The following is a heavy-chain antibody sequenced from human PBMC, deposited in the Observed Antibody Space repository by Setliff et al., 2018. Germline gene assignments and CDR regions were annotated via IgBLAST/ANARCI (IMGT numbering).Heavy chain of an antibody. V-gene: IGHV4-38-2*01. J-gene: IGHJ6*02. CDR2: ISHSGAT. Sequence: SETLSLTCAVSGFSVNTDHYWGWIRQPPGKGLEWIASISHSGATSYNTSPMSRVSISLDTSKNKFSLTLTSVTAADTAVYYCARLRVVPAARLMYYYGIDVWGPGTTVTVSS. CDR3: ARLRVVPAARLMYYYGIDV. D-gene: IGHD2-2*01. CDR1: GFSVNTDHY.